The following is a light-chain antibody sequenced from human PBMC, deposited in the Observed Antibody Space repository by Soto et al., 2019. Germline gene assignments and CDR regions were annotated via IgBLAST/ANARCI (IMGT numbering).Light chain of an antibody. CDR1: QSVLYSSNNKNY. CDR2: WAS. Sequence: DIVMTQSPDSLAVSLGERATINCKSSQSVLYSSNNKNYLAWYQQKPGQPPKLLIYWASTRESGVPDRFSGSGSGTDFTLTISSLQAEDVAVYYCQQYYSPWTFGQGTTVELK. V-gene: IGKV4-1*01. J-gene: IGKJ1*01. CDR3: QQYYSPWT.